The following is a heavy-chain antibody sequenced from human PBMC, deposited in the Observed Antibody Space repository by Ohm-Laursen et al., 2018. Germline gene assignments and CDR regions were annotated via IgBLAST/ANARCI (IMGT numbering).Heavy chain of an antibody. D-gene: IGHD6-19*01. CDR3: ARIRWQWLPYFDY. Sequence: TQTLTLTSTVSGFSLNNTGVGVSWIRQPPGKALEWLAHIFSPDEKSYRTSLRSRLTVSKDTSKSQVVLTMTNMDPVDTATYYCARIRWQWLPYFDYWGQGTRVTVSS. J-gene: IGHJ4*02. CDR2: IFSPDEK. CDR1: GFSLNNTGVG. V-gene: IGHV2-26*01.